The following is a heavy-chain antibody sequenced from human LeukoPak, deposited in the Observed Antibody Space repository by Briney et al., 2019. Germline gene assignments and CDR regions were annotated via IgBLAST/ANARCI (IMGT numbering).Heavy chain of an antibody. CDR2: ISTDGSTT. Sequence: GGSPRLSCTASGFTFNSYWMQWFRQDPGKGLVWVSCISTDGSTTRYADSVKGRFTISRDNAKSTLYLLMNSLRAEDTAVYYCARDYARAVEYWGQGTLATVSS. D-gene: IGHD2-2*01. CDR1: GFTFNSYW. J-gene: IGHJ4*02. CDR3: ARDYARAVEY. V-gene: IGHV3-74*01.